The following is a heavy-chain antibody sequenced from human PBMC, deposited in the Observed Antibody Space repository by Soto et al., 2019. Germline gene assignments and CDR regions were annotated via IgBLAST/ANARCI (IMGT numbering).Heavy chain of an antibody. J-gene: IGHJ4*02. CDR2: IWSDGGKK. CDR3: ARDLGQGNGPFDY. Sequence: GGSLRLSCSASGFTFSIYTMFWVRQAPGKGLEWVSAIWSDGGKKYYADSAKGRFTISRDNSKNTLFLQMNSLRAEDTAVYYCARDLGQGNGPFDYWGQGTLVTV. V-gene: IGHV3-33*02. CDR1: GFTFSIYT. D-gene: IGHD1-26*01.